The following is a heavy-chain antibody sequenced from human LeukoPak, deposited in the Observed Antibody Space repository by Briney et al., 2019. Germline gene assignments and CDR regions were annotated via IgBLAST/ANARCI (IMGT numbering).Heavy chain of an antibody. CDR2: IYYSGST. V-gene: IGHV4-30-4*01. D-gene: IGHD3-22*01. CDR1: GGSISSGDYF. CDR3: ARVPFRSYYDSSGYCFDY. Sequence: SETLSLTCTVSGGSISSGDYFWSWIRQPPGKGLEWIGYIYYSGSTYYNPSLKSRVTISVDTSKNQFSLKLSSVTAADAAVYYCARVPFRSYYDSSGYCFDYWGQGTLVTVSS. J-gene: IGHJ4*02.